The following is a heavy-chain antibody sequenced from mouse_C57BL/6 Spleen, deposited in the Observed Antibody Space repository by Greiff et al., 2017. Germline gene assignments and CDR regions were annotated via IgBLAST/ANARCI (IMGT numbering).Heavy chain of an antibody. CDR3: TRDGYSWYFDV. J-gene: IGHJ1*03. CDR2: ISSGGDYT. V-gene: IGHV5-9-1*02. D-gene: IGHD2-3*01. Sequence: EVQLMESGEGLVKPGGSLKLSCAASGFTFSSYAMSWVRQTPEKRLEWVAYISSGGDYTYYEDTVKGRFTIARDNARNTLYLQMSSLKSEDTAMYYWTRDGYSWYFDVWGTGTTVTVSS. CDR1: GFTFSSYA.